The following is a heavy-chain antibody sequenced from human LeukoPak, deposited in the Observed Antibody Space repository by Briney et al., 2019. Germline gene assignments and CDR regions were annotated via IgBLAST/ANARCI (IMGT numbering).Heavy chain of an antibody. D-gene: IGHD3-22*01. J-gene: IGHJ4*02. CDR2: ISSSSSSYI. CDR3: ARDLYRGDYYDSSGYYGY. Sequence: GGSLRLSCAAPGFTFSSYSMNWVRQAPGKGLEWVSSISSSSSSYIYYADSVKGRFTISRDNAKNSLYLQMNSLRAEDTAVYYCARDLYRGDYYDSSGYYGYWGQGTLVTVSS. CDR1: GFTFSSYS. V-gene: IGHV3-21*01.